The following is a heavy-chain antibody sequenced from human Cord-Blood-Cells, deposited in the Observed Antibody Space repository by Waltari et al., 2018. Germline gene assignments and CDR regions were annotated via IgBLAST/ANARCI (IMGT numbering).Heavy chain of an antibody. Sequence: EVQLVESGGGLVKPGGSLRLSCAASGFTFSSYGMTWVRQAPGKGLEWVSSISSSSSYIYYADSVKGRFTISRDNAKNSLYLQMNSLRAEDTAVYYCARRNFWSGYHAFDIWGQGTMVTVSS. J-gene: IGHJ3*02. V-gene: IGHV3-21*01. CDR2: ISSSSSYI. D-gene: IGHD3-3*01. CDR1: GFTFSSYG. CDR3: ARRNFWSGYHAFDI.